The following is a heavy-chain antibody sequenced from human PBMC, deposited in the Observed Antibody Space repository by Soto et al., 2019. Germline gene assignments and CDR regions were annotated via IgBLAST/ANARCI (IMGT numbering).Heavy chain of an antibody. Sequence: ASVKVSCKVSGYTLTELSMHWVRQAPGKGLEWMGGFDPEDGETIYAQKFQGRVTMTEDTSTDTAYMELSSLRSEDTAVYYCASTGRWYHHAIAAAPPHYWGQGTLVTVS. D-gene: IGHD6-13*01. CDR1: GYTLTELS. CDR2: FDPEDGET. J-gene: IGHJ4*02. V-gene: IGHV1-24*01. CDR3: ASTGRWYHHAIAAAPPHY.